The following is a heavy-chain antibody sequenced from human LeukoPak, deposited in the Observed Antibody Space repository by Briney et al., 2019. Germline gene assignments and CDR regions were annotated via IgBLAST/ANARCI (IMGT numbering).Heavy chain of an antibody. D-gene: IGHD3-9*01. J-gene: IGHJ4*02. Sequence: SETLSLTCTVSGGSISSSSYYWGWIRQPPGKGLEWIGSIYYSGSTYYNPSLKSRVTISVDTSKNQFSLKLSSVTAADTAVYYCARVYDILTGHPFDYWGQGTLVTVSS. V-gene: IGHV4-39*07. CDR3: ARVYDILTGHPFDY. CDR2: IYYSGST. CDR1: GGSISSSSYY.